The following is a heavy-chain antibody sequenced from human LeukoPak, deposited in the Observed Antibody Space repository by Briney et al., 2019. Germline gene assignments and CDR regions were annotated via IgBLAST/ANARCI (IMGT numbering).Heavy chain of an antibody. CDR3: ARVPLRFLEWVQFDY. J-gene: IGHJ4*02. CDR2: ISSSSSYI. Sequence: GGSLRLSCAASGFTFSSYSMNWVRQAPGKWLEWVSSISSSSSYIYYADSVKGRFTISRDNAKNSLYLQMNSLRAEDTAVYYCARVPLRFLEWVQFDYWGQGTLVTVSS. V-gene: IGHV3-21*01. CDR1: GFTFSSYS. D-gene: IGHD3-3*01.